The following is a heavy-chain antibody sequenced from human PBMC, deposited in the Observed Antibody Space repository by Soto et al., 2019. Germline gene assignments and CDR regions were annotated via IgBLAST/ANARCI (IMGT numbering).Heavy chain of an antibody. J-gene: IGHJ4*02. CDR2: ISAHNGNT. CDR1: GYTFTSYG. CDR3: ARGRYGDY. V-gene: IGHV1-18*01. D-gene: IGHD1-1*01. Sequence: QVHLVQSGAEVKKPGASVKLSCKASGYTFTSYGITWVRQAPGQGLEWMGRISAHNGNTDYAQKRQGRVIVTRDTSTSTAYMELRSLISDDTAVYYCARGRYGDYWGQGALVTVSS.